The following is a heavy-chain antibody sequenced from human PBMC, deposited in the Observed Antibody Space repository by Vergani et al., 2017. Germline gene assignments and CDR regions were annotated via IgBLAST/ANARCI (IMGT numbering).Heavy chain of an antibody. V-gene: IGHV3-9*01. CDR1: GFTFDDYA. CDR2: ISWNSGSI. J-gene: IGHJ4*02. Sequence: EVQLVESGGGLVQPGRSLRLSCAASGFTFDDYAMHWVRQAPGKGLEWVSGISWNSGSIGYADSVKGRFTISRDNAKNSLYLQMNSLRAEDTALYYCAKGGGMGGMGXFDYWGQGTLVTVSS. CDR3: AKGGGMGGMGXFDY. D-gene: IGHD3-16*01.